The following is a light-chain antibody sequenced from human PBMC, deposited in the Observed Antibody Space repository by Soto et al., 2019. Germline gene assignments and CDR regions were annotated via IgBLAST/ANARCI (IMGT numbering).Light chain of an antibody. V-gene: IGKV3-11*01. CDR1: QSVSSY. CDR2: DTS. J-gene: IGKJ1*01. Sequence: EIVLTQSPATLSLSPGERATLSCRASQSVSSYLAWYQQKPGQAPRLLLYDTSNRATGIPARFSGSGSGTDFTLTISSLEPEDFAVYYCKQRQNWPWTFGQGTKVEIK. CDR3: KQRQNWPWT.